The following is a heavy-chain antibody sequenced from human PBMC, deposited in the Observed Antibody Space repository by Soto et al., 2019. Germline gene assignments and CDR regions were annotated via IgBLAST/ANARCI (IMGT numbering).Heavy chain of an antibody. J-gene: IGHJ4*02. V-gene: IGHV1-18*04. CDR1: GYTFTSYG. D-gene: IGHD4-17*01. CDR3: ARVQSAPGDGGPLCYFDY. CDR2: ISAYNGNT. Sequence: QVQLVQSGAEVKKPGASVKVSCKASGYTFTSYGISWVRQAPGQGLEWMGWISAYNGNTNYAQKLQGRVTMTTDTSTSTAYMELRSLRSDDTAVYYCARVQSAPGDGGPLCYFDYWGQGTLVTVSS.